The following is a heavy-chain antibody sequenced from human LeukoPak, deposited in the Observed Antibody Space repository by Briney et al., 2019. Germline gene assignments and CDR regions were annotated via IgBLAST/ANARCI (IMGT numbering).Heavy chain of an antibody. J-gene: IGHJ4*02. CDR1: GFTFAEYT. CDR3: VKDLVAASENVRGWYPMDY. Sequence: GGSLRLSCAASGFTFAEYTMHWVRQAPGKGLEWVSLISWNGARIHYGDSVKGRFTISRDNSKNSLYLQRNSLRTEDTALYYCVKDLVAASENVRGWYPMDYWGQGTLVTVPS. D-gene: IGHD6-19*01. V-gene: IGHV3-43*01. CDR2: ISWNGARI.